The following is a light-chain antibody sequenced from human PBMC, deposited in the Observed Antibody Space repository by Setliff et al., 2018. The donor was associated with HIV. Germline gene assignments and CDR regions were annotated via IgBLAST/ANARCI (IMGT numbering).Light chain of an antibody. V-gene: IGLV2-14*03. J-gene: IGLJ1*01. CDR3: ASYRSPATYV. CDR1: SSDVGGYDF. CDR2: DVT. Sequence: QSALTQHASVSGSPGQSITISCIGTSSDVGGYDFVSWYQQRPGKAPKLIIFDVTERPSGVSHRFSGSKSGNTASLTISGLQTEDEADYFCASYRSPATYVFGIGTKVTVL.